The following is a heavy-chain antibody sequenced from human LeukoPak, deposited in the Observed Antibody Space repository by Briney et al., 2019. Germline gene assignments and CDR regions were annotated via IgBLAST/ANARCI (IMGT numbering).Heavy chain of an antibody. Sequence: SGGSLRLSCAASGFTFSSYAMHWVRQAPGKGLEWVAVISYDGSNKYYADSVKGRFTISRDNSKNTLYLQMNSLRAEDTAVYYCARAEDYYDSSGYHPWADYYYYGMDVWGQGTTVTVSS. CDR2: ISYDGSNK. V-gene: IGHV3-30-3*01. CDR1: GFTFSSYA. D-gene: IGHD3-22*01. CDR3: ARAEDYYDSSGYHPWADYYYYGMDV. J-gene: IGHJ6*02.